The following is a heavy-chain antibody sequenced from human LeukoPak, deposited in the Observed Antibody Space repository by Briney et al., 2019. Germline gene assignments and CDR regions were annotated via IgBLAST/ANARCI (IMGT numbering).Heavy chain of an antibody. D-gene: IGHD6-13*01. CDR2: VSYDGTNK. Sequence: GGSLRLSCAASGFTFTTYGMHWVRQAPGKGLEWVAVVSYDGTNKYYADSVKGRFTISRDSSKNTLYLQMNSLRAEDTAVYYCAKGYDSGSWHYFDYWGQGTLVTVSS. J-gene: IGHJ4*02. CDR3: AKGYDSGSWHYFDY. V-gene: IGHV3-30*18. CDR1: GFTFTTYG.